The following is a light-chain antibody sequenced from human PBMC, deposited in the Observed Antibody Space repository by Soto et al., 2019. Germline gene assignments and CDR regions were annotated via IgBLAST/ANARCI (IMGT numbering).Light chain of an antibody. V-gene: IGLV2-8*01. Sequence: QSALTQPPSASGSPGQSVAISCTGTSSDIGSYVYVSWYQQHPGKAPKLLIYGVTQRPSGVPDRFSGSKSGNTASLTVSGLRVEDEADYYCSIFAGGNSVIFGGGTKVTVL. J-gene: IGLJ2*01. CDR2: GVT. CDR3: SIFAGGNSVI. CDR1: SSDIGSYVY.